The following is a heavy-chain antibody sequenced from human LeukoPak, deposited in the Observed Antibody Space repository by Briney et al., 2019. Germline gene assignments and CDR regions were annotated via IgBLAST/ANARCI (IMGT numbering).Heavy chain of an antibody. CDR1: GYTFTGYY. V-gene: IGHV1-2*02. D-gene: IGHD3-10*01. J-gene: IGHJ5*02. CDR3: ARDYGSGSYSLVNWFDP. CDR2: INPNSGGT. Sequence: ASVKVSCKASGYTFTGYYMHWVRQAPGQGLEWMGWINPNSGGTNYAQKFQGRATMTRDTSISTAYMELSRLRSDDTAVYYCARDYGSGSYSLVNWFDPWGQGTLVTVSS.